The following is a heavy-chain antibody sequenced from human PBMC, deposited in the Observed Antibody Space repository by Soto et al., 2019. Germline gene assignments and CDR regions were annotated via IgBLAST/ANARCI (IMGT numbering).Heavy chain of an antibody. J-gene: IGHJ6*02. CDR3: ARVSGSYYYAMDV. CDR2: IYHSGST. CDR1: GGSISSSNW. V-gene: IGHV4-4*02. Sequence: QVQLQESGPGLVKPSGTLSLTCAVSGGSISSSNWWRWVRQPPGKGLEWIGEIYHSGSTNYNPSLQRRVPISVDKSKNPFSLKLSSVTAADTAVYYCARVSGSYYYAMDVWGQGTTVTVSS. D-gene: IGHD1-26*01.